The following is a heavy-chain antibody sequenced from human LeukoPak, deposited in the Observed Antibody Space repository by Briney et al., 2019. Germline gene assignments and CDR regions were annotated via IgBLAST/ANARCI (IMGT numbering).Heavy chain of an antibody. CDR3: ARDYYDFWSGHPNYFDY. Sequence: ASVKVSCKASGVTFSSYTISWVRQAPGQGLEWMGRIIPILGIANYAQKFQGRVTITADKSTSTAYMELSSLRSEDTAVYYCARDYYDFWSGHPNYFDYWGQGTLVTVSS. V-gene: IGHV1-69*04. CDR1: GVTFSSYT. J-gene: IGHJ4*02. D-gene: IGHD3-3*01. CDR2: IIPILGIA.